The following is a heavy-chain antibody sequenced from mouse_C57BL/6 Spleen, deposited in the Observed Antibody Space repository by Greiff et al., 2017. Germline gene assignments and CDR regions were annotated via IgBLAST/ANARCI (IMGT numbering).Heavy chain of an antibody. Sequence: QVQLQQPGAELVRPGSSVKLSCKASGYTFTSYWMDWVKQRPGQGLEWIGNIYPSDSETHYNQKFKDKATLTVDKSSSTAYMQLSSLTSEDSAVYYCARWSLRGDYFDYWGQGTTLTVSS. V-gene: IGHV1-61*01. D-gene: IGHD2-1*01. CDR1: GYTFTSYW. CDR3: ARWSLRGDYFDY. J-gene: IGHJ2*01. CDR2: IYPSDSET.